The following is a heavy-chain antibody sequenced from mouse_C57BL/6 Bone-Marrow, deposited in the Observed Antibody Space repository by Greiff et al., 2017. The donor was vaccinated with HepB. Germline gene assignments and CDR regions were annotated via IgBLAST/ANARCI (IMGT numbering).Heavy chain of an antibody. D-gene: IGHD1-1*01. Sequence: DVKLQESGEGLVKPGGSLKLSCAASGFTFSSYAMSWVRQTPEKRLEWVAYISSGGDYIYYADTVKGRFTISRDNARNTLYLQMSSLKSEDTAMYYCTRDPLGSSYDYAMDYWGQGTSVTVSS. CDR2: ISSGGDYI. V-gene: IGHV5-9-1*02. J-gene: IGHJ4*01. CDR3: TRDPLGSSYDYAMDY. CDR1: GFTFSSYA.